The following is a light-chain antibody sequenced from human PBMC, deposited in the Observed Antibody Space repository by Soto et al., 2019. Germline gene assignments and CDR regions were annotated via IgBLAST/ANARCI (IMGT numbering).Light chain of an antibody. Sequence: EIVMTQSPATLSVSPGERATLSCRASQSVSSNLAWYQQKPGQAPRLLIHDASSRATGTPARFTGSGSGTDFTLTISSLEPEDFAVYYCQQRSNWPPITFGQGTRLEIK. CDR1: QSVSSN. J-gene: IGKJ5*01. CDR2: DAS. V-gene: IGKV3-11*01. CDR3: QQRSNWPPIT.